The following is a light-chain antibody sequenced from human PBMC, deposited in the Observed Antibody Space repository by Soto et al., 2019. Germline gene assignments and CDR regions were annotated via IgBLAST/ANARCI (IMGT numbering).Light chain of an antibody. J-gene: IGKJ4*01. CDR2: AAS. CDR1: KTIRNY. Sequence: DNQLPQSPSSPSASVGDRVTITCRASKTIRNYLNWYQPQPGKAPKXXIYAASRLQSGVRSLFSGSGSGTEFTLTISSLQPEDFATYYCQQCYSSPLTFGGGTKVDIK. V-gene: IGKV1-39*01. CDR3: QQCYSSPLT.